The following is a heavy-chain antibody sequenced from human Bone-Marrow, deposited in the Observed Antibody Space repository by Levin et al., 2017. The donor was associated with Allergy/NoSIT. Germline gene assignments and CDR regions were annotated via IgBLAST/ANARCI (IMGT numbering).Heavy chain of an antibody. V-gene: IGHV1-46*01. CDR3: ARQISAVAGRWFDP. J-gene: IGHJ5*02. D-gene: IGHD6-19*01. CDR1: GYTFIRYY. Sequence: GESLKISCKASGYTFIRYYIHWVRQTPGQGLEWMGVIHPSGGITDYAQKFQGRVTMTRDTSTSIVYLELSSLRSDDTAIYYCARQISAVAGRWFDPWGQGTLVTVSS. CDR2: IHPSGGIT.